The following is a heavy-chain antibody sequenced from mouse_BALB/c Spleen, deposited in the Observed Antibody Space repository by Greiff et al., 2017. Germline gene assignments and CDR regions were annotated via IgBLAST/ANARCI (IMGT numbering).Heavy chain of an antibody. J-gene: IGHJ2*01. Sequence: VKLQESGAELVRPGTSVKVSCKASGYAFTNYLIEWVKQRPGQGLEWIGVINPGSGGTNYNEKFKGKATLTADKSSSTAYMQLSSLTSDDSAVYFCARRVYGNYFDYWGQGTTLTVSS. V-gene: IGHV1-54*01. CDR1: GYAFTNYL. CDR2: INPGSGGT. D-gene: IGHD2-1*01. CDR3: ARRVYGNYFDY.